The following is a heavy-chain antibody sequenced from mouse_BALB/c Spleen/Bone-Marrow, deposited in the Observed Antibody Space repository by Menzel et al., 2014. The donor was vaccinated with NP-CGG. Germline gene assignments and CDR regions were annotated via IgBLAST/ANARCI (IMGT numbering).Heavy chain of an antibody. CDR2: SRNKANDYTT. Sequence: EVKVVESGGGLVQPGGSLRLSCATSGLTFSDFYMEWVRQPPGKRLEWIAASRNKANDYTTEYSASVKGRFIVSRDTSQSILYLQMNALRAEDTAIYYCARYTYPGYFDVWGAGTTVTVSS. CDR1: GLTFSDFY. V-gene: IGHV7-1*02. D-gene: IGHD5-1*01. CDR3: ARYTYPGYFDV. J-gene: IGHJ1*01.